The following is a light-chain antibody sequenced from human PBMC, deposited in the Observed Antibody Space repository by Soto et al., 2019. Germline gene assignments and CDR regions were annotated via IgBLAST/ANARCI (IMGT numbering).Light chain of an antibody. CDR1: QSLVHTDGSTY. CDR3: MQATHWPRT. Sequence: VVMPQSPLSLPVTLGQPASISCTSSQSLVHTDGSTYLSWCQQRPGQAPRRLIYKVSDWDSGVPDRFSGSGSGTHFTLKISRVEAEDVGVYYCMQATHWPRTFGQGTKADNK. V-gene: IGKV2-30*02. J-gene: IGKJ1*01. CDR2: KVS.